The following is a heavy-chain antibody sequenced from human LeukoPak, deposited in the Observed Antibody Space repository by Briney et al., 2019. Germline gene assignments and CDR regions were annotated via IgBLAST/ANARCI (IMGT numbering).Heavy chain of an antibody. Sequence: SVKVSCKASGYTFTSYAISWVRQAPGQGLEWMGGIIPIFGTANYAQKFQGRVTITADKSTSTAYMELSSLRSEDTAVYYCASAQPGAGTTGTYYYYYMDVWGKGTTVTVSS. J-gene: IGHJ6*03. D-gene: IGHD6-19*01. CDR3: ASAQPGAGTTGTYYYYYMDV. V-gene: IGHV1-69*06. CDR2: IIPIFGTA. CDR1: GYTFTSYA.